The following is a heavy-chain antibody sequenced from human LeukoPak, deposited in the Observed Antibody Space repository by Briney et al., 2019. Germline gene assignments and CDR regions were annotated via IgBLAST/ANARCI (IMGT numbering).Heavy chain of an antibody. V-gene: IGHV4-4*02. J-gene: IGHJ6*02. CDR3: ATAPILRGEGGEHYKYGMDV. CDR2: IYHNGTP. CDR1: AGSIGSGNW. Sequence: PSETLSLTCAVSAGSIGSGNWWSWVRQSPGKGLEWIGEIYHNGTPNYSPSLKSRVTISADTFKNHFSLKLTSLTAADTAVYYCATAPILRGEGGEHYKYGMDVWGQGTTVIVSS. D-gene: IGHD2-2*02.